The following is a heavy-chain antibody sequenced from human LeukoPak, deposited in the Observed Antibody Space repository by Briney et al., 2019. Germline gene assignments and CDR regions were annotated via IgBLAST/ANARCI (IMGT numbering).Heavy chain of an antibody. J-gene: IGHJ5*02. Sequence: SVKVSCKASGGTFGSYAISWVRQAPGQGLEWMGGSIPIFGTANYAQKFQGRVTITADESTSTAYMELSSLRSEDTAVYYCASWGGQLGYCSGGSCENWFDPWGQGTLVTVSS. CDR3: ASWGGQLGYCSGGSCENWFDP. D-gene: IGHD2-15*01. V-gene: IGHV1-69*13. CDR2: SIPIFGTA. CDR1: GGTFGSYA.